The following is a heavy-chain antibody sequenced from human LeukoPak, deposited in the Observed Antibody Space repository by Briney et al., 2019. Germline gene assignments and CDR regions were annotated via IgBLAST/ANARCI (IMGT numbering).Heavy chain of an antibody. CDR2: IKTSGST. V-gene: IGHV4-4*07. J-gene: IGHJ4*02. CDR3: AKVAKHYYGSETYFFFED. CDR1: GGSISTYY. Sequence: SETLSLTCTVSGGSISTYYWSWIRQPVGKGLEWIGHIKTSGSTHYNPSLRSRITMSVDTSKNQFSLNLSSVTAADTAVYYCAKVAKHYYGSETYFFFEDWGQGTLVTVSS. D-gene: IGHD3-10*01.